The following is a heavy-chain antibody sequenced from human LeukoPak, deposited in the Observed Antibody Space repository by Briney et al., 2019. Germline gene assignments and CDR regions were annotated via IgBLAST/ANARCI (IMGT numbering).Heavy chain of an antibody. V-gene: IGHV4-59*11. CDR3: ASRPADTTWYGVFDY. D-gene: IGHD3-10*01. Sequence: PSETLSLTCTVSVGSISSHYWSWIRQPPGKRLEWIGYIFNTGNTNYNPSLASRVTMSVDTSRAQFFLRLSPVTAADTAIYYCASRPADTTWYGVFDYWSQGTLVTVSS. J-gene: IGHJ4*02. CDR1: VGSISSHY. CDR2: IFNTGNT.